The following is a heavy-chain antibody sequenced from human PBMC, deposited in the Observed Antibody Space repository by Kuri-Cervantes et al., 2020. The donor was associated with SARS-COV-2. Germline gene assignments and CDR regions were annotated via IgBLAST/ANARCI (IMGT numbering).Heavy chain of an antibody. CDR1: GYTFTNND. Sequence: ASVKVSCKASGYTFTNNDVNWLRQAPGQGLEWMGWISPYNGKTHYAQNLQDRVTMTTDTATSTAYMELRNLRSDDTALYYCSAAGYSNTWSRDVDYWGQGTLVTVSS. J-gene: IGHJ4*02. D-gene: IGHD6-13*01. CDR3: SAAGYSNTWSRDVDY. CDR2: ISPYNGKT. V-gene: IGHV1-18*01.